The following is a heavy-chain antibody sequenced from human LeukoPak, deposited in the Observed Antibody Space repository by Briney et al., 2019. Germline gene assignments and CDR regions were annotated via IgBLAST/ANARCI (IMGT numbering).Heavy chain of an antibody. V-gene: IGHV1-18*01. D-gene: IGHD6-13*01. CDR1: GYTFTSYG. CDR3: ARGILRVIIAAARRPNYPFDY. Sequence: ASVKVSCKASGYTFTSYGISWVRQAPGQGLEWMGWISAYNGNTNYAQKLQGRVTMTTDTSTSTAYMELRSLRSDDTAVYYCARGILRVIIAAARRPNYPFDYWGQGTLVTVSS. J-gene: IGHJ4*02. CDR2: ISAYNGNT.